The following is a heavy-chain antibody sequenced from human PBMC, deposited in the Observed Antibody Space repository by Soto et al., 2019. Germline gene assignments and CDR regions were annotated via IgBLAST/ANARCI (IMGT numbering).Heavy chain of an antibody. V-gene: IGHV3-7*03. Sequence: EVQLVESGGGLVQPGGSLRLSWAASGFTFSSYWMSWVRQAPGKGLEWVANIKQDGSEKYYVDSVKGRFTISRDNAKNSLYLQMNSLRAEDTAVYYCTRESSSWYEGDYWGQGTLVTVSS. CDR1: GFTFSSYW. J-gene: IGHJ4*02. CDR2: IKQDGSEK. D-gene: IGHD6-13*01. CDR3: TRESSSWYEGDY.